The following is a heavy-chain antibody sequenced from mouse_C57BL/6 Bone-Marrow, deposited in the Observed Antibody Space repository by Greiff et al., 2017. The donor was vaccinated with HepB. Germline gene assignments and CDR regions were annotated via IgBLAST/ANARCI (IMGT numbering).Heavy chain of an antibody. D-gene: IGHD1-1*01. CDR3: ARLSYYYCSSDY. J-gene: IGHJ2*01. CDR1: GYTFTSYW. CDR2: IDPGSGST. V-gene: IGHV1-55*01. Sequence: VQLQQPGAELVKPGASVKMSCKASGYTFTSYWITWVKQRPGQGLEWIGDIDPGSGSTNYNEKFKSKATLTVDTSSSTAYMQLSSLTSEDSAVYDCARLSYYYCSSDYWGQGTTLTVSS.